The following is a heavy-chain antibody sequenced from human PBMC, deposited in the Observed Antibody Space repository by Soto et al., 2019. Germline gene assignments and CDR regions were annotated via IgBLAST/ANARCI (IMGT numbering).Heavy chain of an antibody. CDR3: AKDLHYGASDF. J-gene: IGHJ4*02. CDR2: INTDGSST. CDR1: GFTFSNYW. D-gene: IGHD4-17*01. V-gene: IGHV3-74*01. Sequence: EVQLVESGGGLVHPGGSLRLSCAASGFTFSNYWMHWVRQVPGKGLEWVSRINTDGSSTGYAASVKGRFTISGDNAKSTLYVQMNSLRAEDTAVYYCAKDLHYGASDFWGQGTLVTVSS.